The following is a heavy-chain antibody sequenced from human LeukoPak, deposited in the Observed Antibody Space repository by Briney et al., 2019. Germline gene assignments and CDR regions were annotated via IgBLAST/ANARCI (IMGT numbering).Heavy chain of an antibody. CDR1: GFTFDDYA. D-gene: IGHD5-12*01. Sequence: GGSLRLSCAASGFTFDDYAMHWVRQAPGKGLEWVSGISWNSGSIGYADSVKGRFTISRDNAKNSLYLQMNSLRAEDTALYYCAKDPCGGYDSGVEYYFDYWGQGTPVTVSS. CDR3: AKDPCGGYDSGVEYYFDY. V-gene: IGHV3-9*01. CDR2: ISWNSGSI. J-gene: IGHJ4*02.